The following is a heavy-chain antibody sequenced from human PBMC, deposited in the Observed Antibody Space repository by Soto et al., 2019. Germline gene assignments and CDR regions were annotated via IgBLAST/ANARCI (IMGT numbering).Heavy chain of an antibody. CDR2: IDWDDDK. J-gene: IGHJ6*02. CDR1: GFSLSTSAMC. V-gene: IGHV2-70*01. D-gene: IGHD3-10*01. Sequence: SGPTLVNPTQTLTLTCTFSGFSLSTSAMCVSWIRQPPGKALEWLALIDWDDDKYYSTSLRTRLTISKDTSKNQVVLTMTNMDPGDTATYYCARITRGHYYYYGMDVWGQGTTVTVSS. CDR3: ARITRGHYYYYGMDV.